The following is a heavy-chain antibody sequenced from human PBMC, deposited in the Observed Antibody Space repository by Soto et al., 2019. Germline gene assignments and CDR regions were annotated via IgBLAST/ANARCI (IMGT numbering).Heavy chain of an antibody. CDR3: ARGHIVSSNFYFMEV. J-gene: IGHJ6*03. CDR2: KEHGGST. Sequence: SETMSVTSTVAGGSISSSGDYRGRKRQPPGKGLERIGEKEHGGSTTYNPSLQSRVSISLDLVRKQVSLQLTSVTAADSATYYCARGHIVSSNFYFMEVWGKGTTVTVSS. CDR1: GGSISSSGDY. V-gene: IGHV4-39*01. D-gene: IGHD3-16*02.